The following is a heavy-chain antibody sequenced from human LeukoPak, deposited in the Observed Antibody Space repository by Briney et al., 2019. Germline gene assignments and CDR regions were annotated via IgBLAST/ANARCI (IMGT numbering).Heavy chain of an antibody. J-gene: IGHJ4*02. V-gene: IGHV4-38-2*01. CDR1: GFTFSSYA. CDR2: IYYSGST. CDR3: ARIETYSSGWYDAFFDY. Sequence: PGGSLRLSCAASGFTFSSYAMNWVRQPPGKGLEWIGSIYYSGSTYYNPSLKSRVTISVDTSKNHFSLKLTSVTAADTAVYYCARIETYSSGWYDAFFDYWGQGTLVTVSS. D-gene: IGHD6-19*01.